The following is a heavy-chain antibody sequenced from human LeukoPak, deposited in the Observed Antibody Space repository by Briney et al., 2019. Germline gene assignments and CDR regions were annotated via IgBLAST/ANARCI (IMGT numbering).Heavy chain of an antibody. V-gene: IGHV4-4*02. CDR1: GGSISSSNW. J-gene: IGHJ4*02. D-gene: IGHD6-13*01. CDR3: ARDPGGQQLVIGFDY. Sequence: SETLPLTCAVSGGSISSSNWWSWVRQPPGKGLEWTGEVYHSGSTNYNPSLKSRVTISVDTSKNQFSLKLSSVTAADTAVYYCARDPGGQQLVIGFDYWGQGTLVTVSS. CDR2: VYHSGST.